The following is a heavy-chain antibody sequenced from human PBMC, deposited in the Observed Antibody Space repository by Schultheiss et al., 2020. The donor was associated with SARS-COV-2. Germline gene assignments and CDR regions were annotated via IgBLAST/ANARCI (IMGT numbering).Heavy chain of an antibody. V-gene: IGHV3-66*01. CDR2: IYSGGST. CDR1: GFTFSSYA. D-gene: IGHD3-9*01. Sequence: GGSLRLSCAASGFTFSSYAMSWVRQAPGKGLEWVSVIYSGGSTYYADSVKGRFTISRDNSKNTLYLQMNSLRAEDTAVYYCARDPVRYFDWLLPYFDYWGQGTLVTVSS. J-gene: IGHJ4*02. CDR3: ARDPVRYFDWLLPYFDY.